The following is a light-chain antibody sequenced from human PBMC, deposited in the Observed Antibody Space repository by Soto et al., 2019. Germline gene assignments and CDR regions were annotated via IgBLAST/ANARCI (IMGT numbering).Light chain of an antibody. V-gene: IGLV2-14*03. CDR2: DVT. CDR1: FSDVGPHDY. J-gene: IGLJ1*01. Sequence: LTQPASVSGSPGQSITISCTGSFSDVGPHDYVSWYQQHPGKAPKLVIYDVTNRPSGVSSRFSGSKSGNTASLTISGLQAEDEADYYCCSYTTSSTYVFGTGTKVTVL. CDR3: CSYTTSSTYV.